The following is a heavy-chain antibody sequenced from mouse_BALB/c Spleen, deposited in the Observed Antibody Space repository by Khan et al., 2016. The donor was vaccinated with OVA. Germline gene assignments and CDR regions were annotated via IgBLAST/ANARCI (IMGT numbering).Heavy chain of an antibody. V-gene: IGHV1-5*01. D-gene: IGHD4-1*01. Sequence: VQLQQPGTVLARPGASVKMSCKASGYIFTNYWMHWVKQRPGQGLEWIGGIIPGNNDTNYHQKIKGRAKLTAVTSASNANMELSSLTNEDSAVYYCTSAGYWAFAFWGQGTMVTVSA. CDR3: TSAGYWAFAF. J-gene: IGHJ3*01. CDR1: GYIFTNYW. CDR2: IIPGNNDT.